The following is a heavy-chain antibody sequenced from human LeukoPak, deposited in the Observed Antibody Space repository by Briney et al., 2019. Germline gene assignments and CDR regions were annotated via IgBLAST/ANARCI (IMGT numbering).Heavy chain of an antibody. J-gene: IGHJ4*02. D-gene: IGHD2-21*02. CDR3: ASGSVVTAMGY. Sequence: SETLSLTCAVYGGSFSGYYWSWIRQPPGKGLEWIGEINHSGSTNYNPSLKSRVTISVDTSKNQFSLKLSSVTAADTAVYYCASGSVVTAMGYWGQGTLDTVSS. CDR2: INHSGST. CDR1: GGSFSGYY. V-gene: IGHV4-34*01.